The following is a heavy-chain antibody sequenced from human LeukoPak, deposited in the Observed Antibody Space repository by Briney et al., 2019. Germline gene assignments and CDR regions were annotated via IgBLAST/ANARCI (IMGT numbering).Heavy chain of an antibody. Sequence: GSVKDSCKASGYTFTSYGTSWVRQAPGQGLEWMGWISAYNGNTNYAQKLQGRVTMTTDTSTSTAYMELRSLRSDDTAVYYCARRPYYDILTGYDYWGQGTLVTVSS. J-gene: IGHJ4*02. CDR1: GYTFTSYG. V-gene: IGHV1-18*04. D-gene: IGHD3-9*01. CDR3: ARRPYYDILTGYDY. CDR2: ISAYNGNT.